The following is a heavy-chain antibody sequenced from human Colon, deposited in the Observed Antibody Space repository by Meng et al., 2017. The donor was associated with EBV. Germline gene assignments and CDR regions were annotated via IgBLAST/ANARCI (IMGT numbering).Heavy chain of an antibody. D-gene: IGHD4-17*01. V-gene: IGHV4-59*01. CDR1: VASISSYY. Sequence: LQDSGPGLVRHSETPPPTCTLSVASISSYYWTWIRQPPGNGLEWIGYIYYSGSTNYNPSLKSRVTISVDTSKNQFSLKLSSVTTTDTAVYYCARNTVTTSGSSNYWYFDLWGRGTLVTVSS. J-gene: IGHJ2*01. CDR3: ARNTVTTSGSSNYWYFDL. CDR2: IYYSGST.